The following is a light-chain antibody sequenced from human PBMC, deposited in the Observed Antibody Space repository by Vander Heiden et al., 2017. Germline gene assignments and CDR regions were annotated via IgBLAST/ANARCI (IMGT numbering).Light chain of an antibody. CDR3: SSYRSSSHVV. J-gene: IGLJ2*01. CDR1: SSDVGDYNY. CDR2: EVS. Sequence: QSALTQPASVSGSPGQSITISCTGTSSDVGDYNYVSWYQQPPGKAPKIMIYEVSNRPSGVSNRFSGSKSGNTASLTISGLQAEDEADYYCSSYRSSSHVVFGGGTKLTVL. V-gene: IGLV2-14*01.